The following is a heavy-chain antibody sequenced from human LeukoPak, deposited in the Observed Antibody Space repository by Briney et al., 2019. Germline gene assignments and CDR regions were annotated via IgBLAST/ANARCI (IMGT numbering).Heavy chain of an antibody. CDR3: AREHSSSAGFDDY. Sequence: SETLSLTCTVSGGSISSYYWSWIRQPAGKGLEWIGRIYSSGSTNYNPSLKSRVTISVDKSKNQFSLKLSSVTAAATAVYYCAREHSSSAGFDDYWGQGTLVTVSS. CDR1: GGSISSYY. V-gene: IGHV4-4*07. CDR2: IYSSGST. D-gene: IGHD6-6*01. J-gene: IGHJ4*02.